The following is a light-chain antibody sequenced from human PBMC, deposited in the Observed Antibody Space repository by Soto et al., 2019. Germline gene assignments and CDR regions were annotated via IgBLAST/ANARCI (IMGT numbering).Light chain of an antibody. J-gene: IGLJ3*02. V-gene: IGLV7-46*01. CDR3: LLTYNGPRV. CDR2: DTD. CDR1: TGTVASGHY. Sequence: QAVVTQEPSLTVSPGGTVTLTCGSSTGTVASGHYPYRVQQKPGQVPRTLIYDTDNKHSWTPARFSGSLLGGKAALTLSGAQSDDEADYYCLLTYNGPRVFGGGTKLTVL.